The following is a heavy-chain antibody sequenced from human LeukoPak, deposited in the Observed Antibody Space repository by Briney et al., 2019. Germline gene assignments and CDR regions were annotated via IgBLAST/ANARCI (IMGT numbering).Heavy chain of an antibody. D-gene: IGHD3-22*01. CDR1: GFTFDDYG. CDR3: AKDLDYYDSSGSALDS. J-gene: IGHJ4*02. Sequence: GGSLRLSCAASGFTFDDYGMSWVRQAPGKGLEWVSIISGSDYTTYYVDSVKGRFTISRDNSKNTLFLQMNSLRAEDTAIYYCAKDLDYYDSSGSALDSWGQGTLVSV. CDR2: ISGSDYTT. V-gene: IGHV3-23*01.